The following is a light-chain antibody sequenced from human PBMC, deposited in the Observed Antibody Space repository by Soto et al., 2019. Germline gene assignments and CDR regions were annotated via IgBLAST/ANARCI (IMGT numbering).Light chain of an antibody. Sequence: EIVLTQSPATLSLSPGERATLSCRASQSLSSYLAWYQHKPGQAPRLLIYDASNRATGIPARFSGSGSGTDFTLTISSLEPEDFAVYYCQQRANWPPFTFGPGTKVDIK. CDR2: DAS. CDR3: QQRANWPPFT. CDR1: QSLSSY. J-gene: IGKJ3*01. V-gene: IGKV3-11*01.